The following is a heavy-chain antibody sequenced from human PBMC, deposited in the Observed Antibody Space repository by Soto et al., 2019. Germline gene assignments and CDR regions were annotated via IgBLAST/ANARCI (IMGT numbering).Heavy chain of an antibody. Sequence: QVQLQESGPGLVKPSETLSLTCTVSGGSISSYYWSWIRQPPGKGLEWIGYIYYSGSTNYNPSLKSRVTLSVDTSKNQLSLKLSSVTAADTAVYCCARRYGGTFDYWGQGTLVTVSS. CDR1: GGSISSYY. J-gene: IGHJ4*02. V-gene: IGHV4-59*08. CDR2: IYYSGST. CDR3: ARRYGGTFDY. D-gene: IGHD2-15*01.